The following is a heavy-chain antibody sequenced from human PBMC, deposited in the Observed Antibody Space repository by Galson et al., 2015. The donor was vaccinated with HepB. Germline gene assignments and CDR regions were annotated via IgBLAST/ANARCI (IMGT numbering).Heavy chain of an antibody. V-gene: IGHV1-69*13. CDR3: ARDFREYDLGPYYYYGMDV. CDR2: IIPIFGTA. CDR1: GGTFSSYA. D-gene: IGHD3-3*01. J-gene: IGHJ6*02. Sequence: SVKVSCKASGGTFSSYAISWVRQAPGQGLEWMGGIIPIFGTANYAQKFQGRVTITADESTSTAYMELSSLRSEDTAVYYCARDFREYDLGPYYYYGMDVWGQGTTVTVSS.